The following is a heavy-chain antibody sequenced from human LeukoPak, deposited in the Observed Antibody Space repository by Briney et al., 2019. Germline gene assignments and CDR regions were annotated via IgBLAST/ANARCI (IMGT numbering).Heavy chain of an antibody. D-gene: IGHD1-7*01. CDR2: ISGSGGST. Sequence: GGSLRLSCAASGFTFSSYAMTWVRQAPGKGLEWVSAISGSGGSTYFADSVKGRFTISRDNSKNTLYLQMNSLRAEDTAVYYCAKRRGLELLYYYYMDVWGKGTTVTVSS. V-gene: IGHV3-23*01. CDR3: AKRRGLELLYYYYMDV. CDR1: GFTFSSYA. J-gene: IGHJ6*03.